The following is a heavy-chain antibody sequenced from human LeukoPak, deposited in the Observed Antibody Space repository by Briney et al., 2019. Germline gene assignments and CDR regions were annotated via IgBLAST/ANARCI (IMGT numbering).Heavy chain of an antibody. Sequence: ASVKVSCKASGYTFTGYYMHWVRQAPGQGLEWMGWINPNSGGTNYAQKFQGRVTMTRDTSISTAYMELNRLRSDDTAVYYCAREGVGGSPFDYWGQGTLVTVSS. D-gene: IGHD2-15*01. CDR2: INPNSGGT. V-gene: IGHV1-2*02. CDR3: AREGVGGSPFDY. CDR1: GYTFTGYY. J-gene: IGHJ4*02.